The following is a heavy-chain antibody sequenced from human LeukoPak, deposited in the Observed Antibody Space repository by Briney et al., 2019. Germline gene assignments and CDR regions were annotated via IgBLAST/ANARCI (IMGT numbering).Heavy chain of an antibody. CDR2: INHSGST. CDR3: ARGPPGGATDY. Sequence: SETLSLTCAVYGGSFSGYYWSWIRQPPGKGLEWIEEINHSGSTNYNPSLKSRVTISVDTSKNQFSLKLSSVTAADTAVYYCARGPPGGATDYWGQGTLVTVSS. J-gene: IGHJ4*02. D-gene: IGHD1-26*01. V-gene: IGHV4-34*01. CDR1: GGSFSGYY.